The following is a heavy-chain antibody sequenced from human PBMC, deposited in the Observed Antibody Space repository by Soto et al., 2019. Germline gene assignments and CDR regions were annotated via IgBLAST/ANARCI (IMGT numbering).Heavy chain of an antibody. CDR1: GLTLSGHA. CDR2: IAPDSSFE. Sequence: QVQLVESGGGVVQPGRSLRLSCAASGLTLSGHAMHWVRQAPDKGLEWVAVIAPDSSFEYYADSVKGRFTISRDNSKNTLFLQMNSLRAEDTAVYYCVKESDAFDLWGQGTVVTVSS. J-gene: IGHJ3*01. CDR3: VKESDAFDL. V-gene: IGHV3-30*18.